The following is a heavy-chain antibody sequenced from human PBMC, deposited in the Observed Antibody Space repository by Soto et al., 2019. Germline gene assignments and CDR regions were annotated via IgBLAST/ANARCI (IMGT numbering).Heavy chain of an antibody. CDR2: ISPYNSNT. D-gene: IGHD2-15*01. V-gene: IGHV1-18*01. CDR1: GYTFTSDD. Sequence: QVQLVQSGAEVKKPGASVKVSCKASGYTFTSDDISWVRQAPGRGLEWMGWISPYNSNTDYAQKFQGRVTMTTDTSTSTAYMELRSLRSDDTALYYCARGSDMDYWGQGTLVTVSS. J-gene: IGHJ4*02. CDR3: ARGSDMDY.